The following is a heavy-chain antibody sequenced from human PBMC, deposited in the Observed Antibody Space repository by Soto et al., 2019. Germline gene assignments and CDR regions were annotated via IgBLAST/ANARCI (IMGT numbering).Heavy chain of an antibody. V-gene: IGHV1-18*01. J-gene: IGHJ6*02. CDR1: GYSFTTYG. Sequence: ASVKVSCKTSGYSFTTYGISWVRQAPGQGLEWMGWISGYNGNTNYAQKFQGRVTMTTDTSTSTAYMELRSLRSDDTAVYYCAREGPAPYYYSGMDVWGQGTTVTVSS. CDR3: AREGPAPYYYSGMDV. CDR2: ISGYNGNT.